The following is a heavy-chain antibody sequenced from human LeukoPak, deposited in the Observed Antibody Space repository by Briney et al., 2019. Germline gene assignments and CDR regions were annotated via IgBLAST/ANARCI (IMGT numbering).Heavy chain of an antibody. CDR2: SRNKAKSYTT. D-gene: IGHD1-1*01. J-gene: IGHJ4*02. CDR3: ARVKKENGGTTNFDY. Sequence: GGSLRLSCAASGFTFSSYAMSWVRQAPGKGLEWVGRSRNKAKSYTTEYAASVKGRFTISRDDSKKSVDLQMNSLKTEDTAVYYCARVKKENGGTTNFDYWGQGTLVTVSS. V-gene: IGHV3-72*01. CDR1: GFTFSSYA.